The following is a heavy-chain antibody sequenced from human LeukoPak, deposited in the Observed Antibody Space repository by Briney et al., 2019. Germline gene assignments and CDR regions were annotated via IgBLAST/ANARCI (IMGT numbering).Heavy chain of an antibody. Sequence: SETLSLTCTVSGGSISTYYWSWIRQPVGKGLEWIGHIKTSGSTHYNPSLRSRITMSVDTSKNQFSLNLSSVTAAETAVYYCAKVAKYYYGSETYFFFEDWGQGTLVTVSS. CDR1: GGSISTYY. J-gene: IGHJ4*02. D-gene: IGHD3-10*01. CDR2: IKTSGST. V-gene: IGHV4-4*07. CDR3: AKVAKYYYGSETYFFFED.